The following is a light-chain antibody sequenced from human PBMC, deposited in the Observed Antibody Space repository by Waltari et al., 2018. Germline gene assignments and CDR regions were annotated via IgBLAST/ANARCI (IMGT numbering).Light chain of an antibody. V-gene: IGLV8-61*01. J-gene: IGLJ2*01. CDR3: ALYVHSGLWI. CDR2: YID. Sequence: QTVVTQEPSFSVSPGGTVTLPCGLNSGSVSATNFPSWYQQTPGQPPRALMYYIDSRTSGVPNRFSGSIIGDKAALTITGAQADDESDYYCALYVHSGLWIFGGGTRLTVL. CDR1: SGSVSATNF.